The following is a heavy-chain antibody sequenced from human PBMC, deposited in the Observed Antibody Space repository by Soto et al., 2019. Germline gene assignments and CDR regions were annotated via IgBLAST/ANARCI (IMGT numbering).Heavy chain of an antibody. J-gene: IGHJ4*02. Sequence: GESLKISCKGSGYSFTSYWSGWVRQMPGKGLEWMGIIYPGDSDTRYSPSFQGQVTISADKSISTAYLQWSSLKASDTAMYYYARRATGTSLKKNSFDYWGQGTLVTVSS. D-gene: IGHD4-17*01. CDR3: ARRATGTSLKKNSFDY. V-gene: IGHV5-51*01. CDR2: IYPGDSDT. CDR1: GYSFTSYW.